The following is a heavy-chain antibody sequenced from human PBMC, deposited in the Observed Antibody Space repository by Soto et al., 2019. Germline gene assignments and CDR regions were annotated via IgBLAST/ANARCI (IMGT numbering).Heavy chain of an antibody. CDR3: VRVSCSGGSCYSFFDP. V-gene: IGHV1-46*01. Sequence: ASVKVSCKASGYTFTSYYMHWVRQAPGQGLEWMGIINPSGGSTSYAQKFQGRVTMTRDTSTSTVYMELSSLRSEDTAVYYCVRVSCSGGSCYSFFDPWGQGTLVTVSS. J-gene: IGHJ5*02. D-gene: IGHD2-15*01. CDR2: INPSGGST. CDR1: GYTFTSYY.